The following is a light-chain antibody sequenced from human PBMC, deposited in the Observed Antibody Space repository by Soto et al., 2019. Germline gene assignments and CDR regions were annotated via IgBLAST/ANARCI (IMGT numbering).Light chain of an antibody. J-gene: IGKJ4*01. V-gene: IGKV3-15*01. CDR3: QHYNNWPIT. CDR2: GAS. CDR1: QSVRGN. Sequence: FVLTQSPGTLSLSPGERATFSCRASQSVRGNYIAWYQQKPGQAPRVLIYGASTRATGVPARFSGSGSGTEFTLTISGLQSEDFAVYYCQHYNNWPITFGGGTKVEIK.